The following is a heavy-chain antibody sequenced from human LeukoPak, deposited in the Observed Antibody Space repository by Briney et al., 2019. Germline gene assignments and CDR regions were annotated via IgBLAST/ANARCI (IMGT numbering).Heavy chain of an antibody. CDR1: GYTFTSYY. D-gene: IGHD5-18*01. V-gene: IGHV1-2*06. J-gene: IGHJ4*02. CDR2: INPNSGGT. CDR3: ARDKALAKGRYSYGPGDY. Sequence: GASVKVSCKASGYTFTSYYMHWVRQAPGQGLEWMGRINPNSGGTNYAQKFQGRVTMTRDTSISTAYMELSRLRSDDTAVYYCARDKALAKGRYSYGPGDYWGQGTLVTVSS.